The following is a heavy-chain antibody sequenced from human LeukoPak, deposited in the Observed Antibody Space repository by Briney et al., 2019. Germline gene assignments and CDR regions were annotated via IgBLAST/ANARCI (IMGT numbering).Heavy chain of an antibody. Sequence: KPGESLKISCKASGYRFTSYWIGWVPQMPGKGVEWVGIIYPSDTDARYSPSFQGQVTISADKSINTAYLQWSSLNTSDTAMYYCARYTDHYYFDYWGQGTLVTVSS. V-gene: IGHV5-51*01. J-gene: IGHJ4*02. D-gene: IGHD1-1*01. CDR1: GYRFTSYW. CDR3: ARYTDHYYFDY. CDR2: IYPSDTDA.